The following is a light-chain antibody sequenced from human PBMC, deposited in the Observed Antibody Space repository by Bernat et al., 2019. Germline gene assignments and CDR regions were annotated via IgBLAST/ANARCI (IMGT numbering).Light chain of an antibody. J-gene: IGKJ5*01. CDR2: KVS. CDR1: QSLVHSDGNTY. V-gene: IGKV2-30*02. CDR3: MQDTHWRPT. Sequence: DVVMTQSPLSLPVTLGQPASISCRSSQSLVHSDGNTYLNWFHQGPGYSPRRLIYKVSSRDSGVPDRFSGSGSGTDFTLKISRVEAEDVGVYYCMQDTHWRPTFGQGTRLEIK.